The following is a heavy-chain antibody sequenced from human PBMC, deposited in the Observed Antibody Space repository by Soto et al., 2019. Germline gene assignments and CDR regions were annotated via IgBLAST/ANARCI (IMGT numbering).Heavy chain of an antibody. D-gene: IGHD3-9*01. CDR1: GFTFSNYV. Sequence: PGGSLRLSCAASGFTFSNYVMSWVRQAPGKGLEWVSGISSSGSTTYYADSVKGRFTISRDNSKNTLYLQMNSLRAEDTAVYYCARPTDYDILSGYYGLPGHWGQRTLVTVSS. CDR3: ARPTDYDILSGYYGLPGH. J-gene: IGHJ4*02. CDR2: ISSSGSTT. V-gene: IGHV3-23*01.